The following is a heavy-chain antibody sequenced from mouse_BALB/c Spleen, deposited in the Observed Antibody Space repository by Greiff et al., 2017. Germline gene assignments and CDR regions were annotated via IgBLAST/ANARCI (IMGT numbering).Heavy chain of an antibody. CDR3: AAYYGSASGTGAWFAY. D-gene: IGHD1-1*01. J-gene: IGHJ3*01. CDR2: ISSGGSYT. Sequence: EVQLLESGAGLVKPGASLKLSCAASGFTFSSYAMPWVRQSPEQRLEWVAEISSGGSYTYYPDTVTGRFTIARDNAKNTPYLEMSSLPSEDTAMYYCAAYYGSASGTGAWFAYWGQGTLVTVSA. V-gene: IGHV5-9-4*01. CDR1: GFTFSSYA.